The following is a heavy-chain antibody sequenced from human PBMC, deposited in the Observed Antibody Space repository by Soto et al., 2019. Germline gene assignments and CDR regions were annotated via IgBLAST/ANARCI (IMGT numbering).Heavy chain of an antibody. Sequence: SETLSLTCTVSGGSISNYYWSWIRHPPGKGLEWIGYVYYTGSTNYNPSLKSRVTISVDTSKNQFSLKLSSVTAADTAVYYCARSEKGMATILDYWGQGILVTVSS. CDR2: VYYTGST. CDR1: GGSISNYY. J-gene: IGHJ4*02. D-gene: IGHD5-12*01. CDR3: ARSEKGMATILDY. V-gene: IGHV4-59*01.